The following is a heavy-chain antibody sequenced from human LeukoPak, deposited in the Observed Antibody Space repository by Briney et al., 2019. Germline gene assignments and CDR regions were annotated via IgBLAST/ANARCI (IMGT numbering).Heavy chain of an antibody. J-gene: IGHJ4*02. V-gene: IGHV3-30-3*01. CDR2: ISYDGSNK. CDR1: GFTFSSYA. Sequence: PGGSLRLSCAASGFTFSSYAMHWVRQAPGKGLEWVAVISYDGSNKYYADSVKGRFTISRDNSKNTLYLQMNSLRAEDTAVYYCARADVDTAMTLDYWGRGTLVTVSS. D-gene: IGHD5-18*01. CDR3: ARADVDTAMTLDY.